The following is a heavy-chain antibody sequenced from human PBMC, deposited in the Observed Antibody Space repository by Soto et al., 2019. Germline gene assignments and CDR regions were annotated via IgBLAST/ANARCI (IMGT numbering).Heavy chain of an antibody. CDR2: ISWNSGSI. V-gene: IGHV3-9*01. CDR1: GFTFDDYA. CDR3: AKDISPPRGYDFGGFDY. Sequence: DVQLVESGGGLVQPGRSLRLSCAASGFTFDDYAMHWVRQAPGKGLEWVSGISWNSGSIGYADSVKGRFTISRDNAKNSLYMQMNSLRAEDTALYYCAKDISPPRGYDFGGFDYWGQGTLVTVSS. D-gene: IGHD5-12*01. J-gene: IGHJ4*02.